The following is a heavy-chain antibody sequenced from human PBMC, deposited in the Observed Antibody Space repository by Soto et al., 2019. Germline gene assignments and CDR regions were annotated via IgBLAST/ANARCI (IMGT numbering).Heavy chain of an antibody. CDR1: GYTFISYY. Sequence: ASVKVSCKASGYTFISYYIHWVRQAPGQGLEWMGTINPRGGSATYAQSLQGRVTMTADTSTTTVYMELSSLRSEDTAVYYCARASPSSRIIGWADPWGPGNMVAVSS. V-gene: IGHV1-46*04. CDR2: INPRGGSA. CDR3: ARASPSSRIIGWADP. D-gene: IGHD2-2*01. J-gene: IGHJ5*02.